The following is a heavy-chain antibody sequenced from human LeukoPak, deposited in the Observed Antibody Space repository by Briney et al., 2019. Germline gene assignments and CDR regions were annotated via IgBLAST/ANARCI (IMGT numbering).Heavy chain of an antibody. J-gene: IGHJ5*02. CDR2: ISSSGRII. CDR3: AREPYGEFDP. CDR1: GFTLSSYE. V-gene: IGHV3-48*03. D-gene: IGHD3-10*01. Sequence: GSLRLSCAASGFTLSSYEMNWVRQAPGKGWEWVSYISSSGRIIYYADSVKGRFTISRDNAKNSLYLQMNSLRAEDTAVYYCAREPYGEFDPWGQGTLVTVSS.